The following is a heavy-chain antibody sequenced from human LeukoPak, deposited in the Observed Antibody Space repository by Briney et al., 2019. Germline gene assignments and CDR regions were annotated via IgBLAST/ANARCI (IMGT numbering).Heavy chain of an antibody. J-gene: IGHJ5*02. D-gene: IGHD3-10*01. CDR2: ISSSSTTI. CDR3: ARGGHRRYYYTSGSAFDP. V-gene: IGHV3-48*01. Sequence: GGSLRLSCAASGFTFSSYSMNWVRQAPGKGLEWVSYISSSSTTIYYADSVKGRLTISRDNAKNSLYLQMNSLRSDDTAVYYCARGGHRRYYYTSGSAFDPWGQGTLVTVSS. CDR1: GFTFSSYS.